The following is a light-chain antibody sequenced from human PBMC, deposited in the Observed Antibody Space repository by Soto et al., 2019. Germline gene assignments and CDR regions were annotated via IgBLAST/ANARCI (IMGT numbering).Light chain of an antibody. CDR2: AAS. J-gene: IGKJ1*01. Sequence: DIQMTQSPSSLSASVGDRVTITCRASQGISNYLAWYQQKPGKAPKLLIYAASTLQSGVPSRFSGRGSGTDLPLTISSLQPEDVATYYCQKYNSAPWTFGQGTMVGIQ. CDR1: QGISNY. V-gene: IGKV1-27*01. CDR3: QKYNSAPWT.